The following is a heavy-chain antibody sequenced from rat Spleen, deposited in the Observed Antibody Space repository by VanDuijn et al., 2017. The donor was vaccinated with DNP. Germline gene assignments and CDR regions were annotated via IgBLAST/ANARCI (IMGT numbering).Heavy chain of an antibody. CDR1: GFTFSNYD. D-gene: IGHD1-1*01. J-gene: IGHJ1*01. Sequence: EVQLVESGGGLVQPGRSLKLSCAASGFTFSNYDMAWVRQAPTKGLEWVASISPSGGSTYYRDSVKGRFTVSRDNAKSSLYLQMDSLRSEDTATYYCARGSTTVDYWYFDFWGPGTMVAVSS. CDR2: ISPSGGST. V-gene: IGHV5-25*01. CDR3: ARGSTTVDYWYFDF.